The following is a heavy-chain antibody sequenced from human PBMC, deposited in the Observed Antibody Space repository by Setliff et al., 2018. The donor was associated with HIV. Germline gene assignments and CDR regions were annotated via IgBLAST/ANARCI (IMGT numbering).Heavy chain of an antibody. CDR3: ARVGPFEFDSSGYAEF. CDR1: GYTFTTYA. J-gene: IGHJ4*02. CDR2: ISTHNDDT. V-gene: IGHV1-18*01. D-gene: IGHD3-22*01. Sequence: GASVKVSCKASGYTFTTYAISWVRQAPGQGLEWMGWISTHNDDTDYAQKFQGRVTMTRDTSTSTVYMELRSLRSDDTAVYYCARVGPFEFDSSGYAEFWGQGTPVTVSS.